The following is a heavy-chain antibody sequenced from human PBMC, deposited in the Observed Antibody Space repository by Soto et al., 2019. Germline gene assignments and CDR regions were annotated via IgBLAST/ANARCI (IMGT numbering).Heavy chain of an antibody. CDR3: ARVGYDFWSGYYPYYYYGMDV. Sequence: SVKVSCKASGGTFSSYAIRWVRQAPGQGLEWMGGIIPIFGTANYAQKFQGRVTITADESTSTAYMELSSLRSEDTAVYYCARVGYDFWSGYYPYYYYGMDVWGQGTTVTVSS. CDR1: GGTFSSYA. J-gene: IGHJ6*02. V-gene: IGHV1-69*13. CDR2: IIPIFGTA. D-gene: IGHD3-3*01.